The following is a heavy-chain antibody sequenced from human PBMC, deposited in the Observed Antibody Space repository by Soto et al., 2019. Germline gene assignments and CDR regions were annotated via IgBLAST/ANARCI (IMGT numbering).Heavy chain of an antibody. Sequence: QVQLHESGPALVKPSGTLSLTCTVSGDSISSENWWSWVRQAPGKGLEWIGEIYQGGATNYTPSLKSRVTISLDKSKNQFSLKLHSVTAADTAVYYCARDGGASRYYGMDVWGQGTTVTVSS. D-gene: IGHD2-21*01. CDR3: ARDGGASRYYGMDV. CDR2: IYQGGAT. V-gene: IGHV4-4*02. J-gene: IGHJ6*02. CDR1: GDSISSENW.